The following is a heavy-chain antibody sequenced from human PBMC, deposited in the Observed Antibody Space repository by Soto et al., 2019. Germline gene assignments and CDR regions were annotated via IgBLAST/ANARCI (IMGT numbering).Heavy chain of an antibody. CDR2: ISHSGST. CDR3: ARRIVAYALDI. J-gene: IGHJ3*02. D-gene: IGHD2-21*01. CDR1: GGSFRGYY. V-gene: IGHV4-34*01. Sequence: QVQLQQWGAGLLKPSETLSLTCAVYGGSFRGYYWSWIRQPPGKGLEWSGEISHSGSTNYTPSLTSLVTISVDTSKDLFSLTMSSVTAADTAVYYCARRIVAYALDIWGKGTMVTVSS.